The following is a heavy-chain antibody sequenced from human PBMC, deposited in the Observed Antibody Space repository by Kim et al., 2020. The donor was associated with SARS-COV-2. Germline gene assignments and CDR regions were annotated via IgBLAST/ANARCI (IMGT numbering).Heavy chain of an antibody. CDR2: MNPNSGDT. V-gene: IGHV1-8*01. Sequence: ASVKVSCKASGYTFTSYDINWVRQATGQGLEWMGSMNPNSGDTGFAQKFQGRLTMTRDTSISTAYMELSSLRSEDTAVYYCARGSVKVPAAAASWGQGT. J-gene: IGHJ4*02. CDR1: GYTFTSYD. CDR3: ARGSVKVPAAAAS. D-gene: IGHD2-2*01.